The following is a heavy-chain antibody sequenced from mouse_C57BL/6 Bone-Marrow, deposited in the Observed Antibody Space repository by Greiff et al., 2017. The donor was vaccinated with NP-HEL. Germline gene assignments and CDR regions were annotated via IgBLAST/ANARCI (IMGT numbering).Heavy chain of an antibody. D-gene: IGHD2-12*01. CDR1: GYTFTSYG. J-gene: IGHJ1*03. CDR3: ARGRRGWYFDV. Sequence: QVQLKESGAELARPGASVKLSCKASGYTFTSYGISWVKQRTGQGLEWIGEIYPRSGNTYYNEKFKGKATLTADKSSSTAYMELRSLTSEDSAVYFCARGRRGWYFDVWGTGTTVTVSS. V-gene: IGHV1-81*01. CDR2: IYPRSGNT.